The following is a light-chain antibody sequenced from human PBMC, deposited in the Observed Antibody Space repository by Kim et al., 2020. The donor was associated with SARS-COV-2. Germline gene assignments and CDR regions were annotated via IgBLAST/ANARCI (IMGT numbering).Light chain of an antibody. CDR1: TGPLTSNQW. J-gene: IGLJ3*02. Sequence: QAVVTQEPSLTVSPGGTVTLTCGSNTGPLTSNQWPYWVQQKPGQVPRTLIYDTNNKHSWTPARFSGSLFGGKAALTLSGAQPDDEADYYCSLNYAGGRMFGGGTQLTVL. CDR3: SLNYAGGRM. V-gene: IGLV7-46*01. CDR2: DTN.